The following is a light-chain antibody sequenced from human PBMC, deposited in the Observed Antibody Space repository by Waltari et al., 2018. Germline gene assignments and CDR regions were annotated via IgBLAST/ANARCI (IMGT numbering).Light chain of an antibody. V-gene: IGLV3-25*03. CDR3: QSVDSTDSYPV. Sequence: SNELTQPPSVSVFPGQTARITCSADALADESAYWYQQKPGPAPVMIIYKDNERPSGIPDRFSGSSSGTTVTLTISAVQAEDEADYFCQSVDSTDSYPVFGGGTKLTVL. CDR1: ALADES. J-gene: IGLJ2*01. CDR2: KDN.